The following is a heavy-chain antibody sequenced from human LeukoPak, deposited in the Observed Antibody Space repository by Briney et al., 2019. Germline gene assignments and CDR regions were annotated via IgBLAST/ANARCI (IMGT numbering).Heavy chain of an antibody. D-gene: IGHD3-9*01. J-gene: IGHJ1*01. CDR3: AKPRTFYDILTVSFQQ. V-gene: IGHV3-30*18. CDR1: GFTFSKYG. Sequence: QAGGSLRLSCAASGFTFSKYGMHWVRQAPGKGLEWVAVISYDGGEQHYGDSVKGRFSISRDDSKSTIYLQMNSLTVEDTALYYCAKPRTFYDILTVSFQQWGQGTWVSVSS. CDR2: ISYDGGEQ.